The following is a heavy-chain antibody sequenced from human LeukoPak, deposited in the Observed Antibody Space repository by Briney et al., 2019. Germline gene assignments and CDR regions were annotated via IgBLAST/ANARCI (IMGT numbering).Heavy chain of an antibody. CDR2: ISHTGST. CDR3: ARVGWYDNSGYYYVFGCFDP. J-gene: IGHJ5*02. D-gene: IGHD3-22*01. V-gene: IGHV4-38-2*02. Sequence: PSETLSLTWSVSGYSISNGYYWGWIRQPPGKGLEWIASISHTGSTYYNPSLKSRATISVDTSKNQFSLKLSSVIAADTAVYYCARVGWYDNSGYYYVFGCFDPWGPGTQVTVSS. CDR1: GYSISNGYY.